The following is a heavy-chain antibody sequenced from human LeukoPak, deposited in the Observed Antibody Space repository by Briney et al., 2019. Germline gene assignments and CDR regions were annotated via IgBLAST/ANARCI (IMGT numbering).Heavy chain of an antibody. J-gene: IGHJ1*01. CDR2: ISTNGGRT. Sequence: GGSLIVSCSASGFTFSSYAMHWVRQAPGKGLEYVSGISTNGGRTYYVDSVKDRFTISRDNSKNTLYLQMSSLRVEDTAVYFCPLPTLGYWGQGTLDTVSS. CDR1: GFTFSSYA. D-gene: IGHD5-12*01. CDR3: PLPTLGY. V-gene: IGHV3-64D*08.